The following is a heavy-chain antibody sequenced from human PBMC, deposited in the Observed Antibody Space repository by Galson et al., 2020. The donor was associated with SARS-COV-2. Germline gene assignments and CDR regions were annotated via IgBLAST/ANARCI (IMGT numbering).Heavy chain of an antibody. CDR3: AKRHRDSSGFDY. J-gene: IGHJ4*02. V-gene: IGHV3-23*01. D-gene: IGHD3-22*01. CDR2: ISGSGSTT. Sequence: KGLEWVSGISGSGSTTYYAGSVKGRFTISRDNSRNTLYLQMNSLRAEDTAVYYCAKRHRDSSGFDYWGQGTLVTVSS.